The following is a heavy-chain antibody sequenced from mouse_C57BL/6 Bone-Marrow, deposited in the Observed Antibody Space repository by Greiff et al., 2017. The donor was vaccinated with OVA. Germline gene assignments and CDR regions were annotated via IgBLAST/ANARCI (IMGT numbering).Heavy chain of an antibody. V-gene: IGHV1-82*01. CDR2: IYPGDGDT. CDR1: GYAFSSSW. Sequence: VQLQQSGPELVKPGASVKISCKASGYAFSSSWMNWVKQRPGKGLEWIGRIYPGDGDTNYNGKFKGKATLTADKSSSTAYMQLSSLTSEDSAVYFCARSAYGWFAYWGQGTLVTVSA. J-gene: IGHJ3*01. CDR3: ARSAYGWFAY. D-gene: IGHD1-1*01.